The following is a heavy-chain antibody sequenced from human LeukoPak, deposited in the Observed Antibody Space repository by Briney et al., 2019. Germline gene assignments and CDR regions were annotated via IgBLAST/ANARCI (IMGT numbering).Heavy chain of an antibody. J-gene: IGHJ6*02. CDR1: GDSISSYY. Sequence: SETLSLTCTVSGDSISSYYWNWIRQPPGKGLEWIGYIYYSGSTNYSSSLKSRVTISGDTSKNQLSLKLSSVTAADTAVYYCARVWRNPSFGVDAWGQGTTVTVSS. CDR3: ARVWRNPSFGVDA. V-gene: IGHV4-59*01. D-gene: IGHD1-14*01. CDR2: IYYSGST.